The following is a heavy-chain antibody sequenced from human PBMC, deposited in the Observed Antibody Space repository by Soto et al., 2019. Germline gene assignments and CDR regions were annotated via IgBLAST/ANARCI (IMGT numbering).Heavy chain of an antibody. CDR3: ARESEDRTSNFDY. V-gene: IGHV3-21*06. CDR2: ISSTTNYR. CDR1: GFTYTRYS. J-gene: IGHJ4*02. Sequence: VQLVESGGGLVKPGGSLRLSCAASGFTYTRYSMNWVRQAPGKGLEWVSSISSTTNYRYYGDSMKGRFTTSRDNAKNSLYLEMNSLRAEDTTVYYCARESEDRTSNFDYWGQGTLVTVSS.